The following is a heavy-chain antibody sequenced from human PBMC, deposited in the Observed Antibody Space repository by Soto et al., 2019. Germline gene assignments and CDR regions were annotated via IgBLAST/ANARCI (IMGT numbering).Heavy chain of an antibody. J-gene: IGHJ6*02. D-gene: IGHD4-4*01. V-gene: IGHV1-3*01. CDR2: INAGNGNT. CDR3: ASSYSNYALIDYYYYGMDV. Sequence: ASVKVSCTDCGYRLTSYAMHWVRQAPGQRLEWMGWINAGNGNTKYSQKFQGRVTITRDTSASTAYMELSSLRSEDTAVYYCASSYSNYALIDYYYYGMDVWGQGTTVTVSS. CDR1: GYRLTSYA.